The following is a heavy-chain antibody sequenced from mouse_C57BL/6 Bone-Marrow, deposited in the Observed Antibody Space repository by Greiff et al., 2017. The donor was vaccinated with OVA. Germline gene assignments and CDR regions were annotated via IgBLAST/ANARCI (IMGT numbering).Heavy chain of an antibody. Sequence: VKLVESGPGLVAPSQSLSITCTVSGFSLTSYAISWVRQPPGKGLEWLGVIWTGGGTNYNSALKSRLSISKDNSKSQVFLKMNSLQTDDTARYYCARNSYGSSYYAMDYWGQGTSVTVSS. CDR3: ARNSYGSSYYAMDY. CDR1: GFSLTSYA. J-gene: IGHJ4*01. CDR2: IWTGGGT. D-gene: IGHD1-1*01. V-gene: IGHV2-9-1*01.